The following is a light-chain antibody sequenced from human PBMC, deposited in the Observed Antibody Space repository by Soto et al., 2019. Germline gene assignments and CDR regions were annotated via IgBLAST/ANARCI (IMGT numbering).Light chain of an antibody. V-gene: IGKV3D-15*01. CDR1: QSVSSN. J-gene: IGKJ4*01. CDR3: QQYNNWPPLT. CDR2: GTY. Sequence: EIVMTQSPATLTVSPGERATLSCRASQSVSSNLAWYQQKPGQAPRLLIYGTYIRATGIPARFSGSGSGTEFTLTISSLQSEDFAAYYCQQYNNWPPLTFGGGTKVEIK.